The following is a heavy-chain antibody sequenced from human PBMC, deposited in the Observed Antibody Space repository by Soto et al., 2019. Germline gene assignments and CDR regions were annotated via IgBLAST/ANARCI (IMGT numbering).Heavy chain of an antibody. CDR1: AGSISSYY. CDR3: ARAGYCSSASCFDAFYI. Sequence: SETLSLTCTVSAGSISSYYWSWIRQPPGKGLEWIGYIYYSGSTNYNPSLKSRVTIAVDTSKNQFSLKLSSVTAADTAVYYCARAGYCSSASCFDAFYIWGQGTMVTVSS. D-gene: IGHD2-2*01. CDR2: IYYSGST. V-gene: IGHV4-59*01. J-gene: IGHJ3*02.